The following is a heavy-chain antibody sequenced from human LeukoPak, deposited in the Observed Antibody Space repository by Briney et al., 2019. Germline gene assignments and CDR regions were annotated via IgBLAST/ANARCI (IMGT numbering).Heavy chain of an antibody. J-gene: IGHJ4*02. CDR2: IKSDGSGI. V-gene: IGHV3-74*01. D-gene: IGHD3-9*01. Sequence: GGSLRLSCTASGFTFGSYWMHWIRQAPGKGLVWVSHIKSDGSGINYADSVKGRFIISRDNSRDTLYLQMNSLRAEDTAVYYCAPDLRGSDWSRDDWGQGTLVTVSS. CDR1: GFTFGSYW. CDR3: APDLRGSDWSRDD.